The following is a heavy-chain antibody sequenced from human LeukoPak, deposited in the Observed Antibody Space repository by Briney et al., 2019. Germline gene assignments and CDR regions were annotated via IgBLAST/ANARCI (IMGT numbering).Heavy chain of an antibody. CDR2: ASGTDGRT. D-gene: IGHD2-15*01. CDR1: GFTFSSSA. Sequence: PGGSLRLSCAASGFTFSSSAMSWVRQAPGKGLEWVSTASGTDGRTYYADSVKGRFTISSDNSKNTLFLQMNSLGAEDTAVYYCASRGGQSSFDYWGQGTLVTVSS. V-gene: IGHV3-23*01. J-gene: IGHJ4*02. CDR3: ASRGGQSSFDY.